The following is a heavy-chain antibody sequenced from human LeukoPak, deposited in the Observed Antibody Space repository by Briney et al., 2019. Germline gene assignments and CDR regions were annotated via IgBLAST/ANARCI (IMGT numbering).Heavy chain of an antibody. J-gene: IGHJ4*02. CDR3: ARGCSSTSCLDY. CDR1: GDTFTGYY. Sequence: ASVKVSCKASGDTFTGYYMHWVRQAPGQGLEWMGWINPNSGGTNYAQKFQGWVTMTRDTSISTAYMELSRLRSDDTAVYYCARGCSSTSCLDYWGQGTLVTVSS. D-gene: IGHD2-2*01. CDR2: INPNSGGT. V-gene: IGHV1-2*04.